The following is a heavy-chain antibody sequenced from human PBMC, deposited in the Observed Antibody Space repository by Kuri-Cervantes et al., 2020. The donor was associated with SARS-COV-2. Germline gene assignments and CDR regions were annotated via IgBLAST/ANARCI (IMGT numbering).Heavy chain of an antibody. CDR2: IRAYNGNT. CDR1: GYTFTSYG. D-gene: IGHD2-21*01. Sequence: ASVKVSCKASGYTFTSYGITWVRQAPGQGLEWMGWIRAYNGNTNYAQKLQGRVTMTRDISTSTVYMGLSSLTSEDTAIYYCYCAPKEGFDSWGQGTLVPSPQ. V-gene: IGHV1-18*01. J-gene: IGHJ4*02. CDR3: YCAPKEGFDS.